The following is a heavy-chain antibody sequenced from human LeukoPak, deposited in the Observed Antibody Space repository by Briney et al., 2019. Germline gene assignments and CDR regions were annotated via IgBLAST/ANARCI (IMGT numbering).Heavy chain of an antibody. CDR2: IYYSGST. J-gene: IGHJ4*02. CDR3: ARGYSTGWYGGFDF. Sequence: SQTLSLTCTVSGGSISSGGYYWSWIRQHPGKGLEWIGYIYYSGSTYYNPSLKSRVTISVDTSKNQFSLKLSSVTAADRAVYYCARGYSTGWYGGFDFWGQGTLDTVSS. V-gene: IGHV4-31*03. CDR1: GGSISSGGYY. D-gene: IGHD6-19*01.